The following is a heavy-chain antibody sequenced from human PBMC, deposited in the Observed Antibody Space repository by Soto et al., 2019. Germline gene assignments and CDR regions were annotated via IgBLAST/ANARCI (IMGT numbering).Heavy chain of an antibody. J-gene: IGHJ3*01. CDR2: IYSSGKT. D-gene: IGHD2-2*01. Sequence: PSETLSLTCTVSGGSLNNYNWNWIRPSAGTGLEWIGRIYSSGKTYYNPSLKSRVTLSLDMLNNQISLKVTSVTAADTAMYYCARERTYQMFGDDALDFWGLGTMVTVSS. CDR1: GGSLNNYN. V-gene: IGHV4-4*07. CDR3: ARERTYQMFGDDALDF.